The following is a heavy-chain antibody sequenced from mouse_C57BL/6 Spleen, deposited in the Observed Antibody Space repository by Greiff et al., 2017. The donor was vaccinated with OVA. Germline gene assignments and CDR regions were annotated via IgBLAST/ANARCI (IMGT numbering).Heavy chain of an antibody. V-gene: IGHV5-4*01. CDR3: ARDRDDGYPWFAY. D-gene: IGHD2-3*01. CDR1: GFTFSSYA. CDR2: ISDGGSYT. J-gene: IGHJ3*01. Sequence: EVKLMESGGGLVKPGGSLKLSCAASGFTFSSYAMSWVRQTPEKRLEWVATISDGGSYTYYPDNVKGRFTISRDNAKNNLYLQMSHLKSEDTAMYYCARDRDDGYPWFAYWGQGTLVTVSA.